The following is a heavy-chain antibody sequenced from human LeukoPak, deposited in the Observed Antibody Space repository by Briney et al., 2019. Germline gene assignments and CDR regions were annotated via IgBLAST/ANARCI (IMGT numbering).Heavy chain of an antibody. D-gene: IGHD3-9*01. CDR3: ARGGDGDILTGLVFDY. V-gene: IGHV1-18*01. Sequence: GASVKVSSTASGYRFTSYGISWVRQAPGQGLEWMGWISAYNGNTNYAQKLQGRVTMTTDTSTSTAYMGLRSLRSDDTAVYYCARGGDGDILTGLVFDYWGQGTLVTVSS. CDR2: ISAYNGNT. J-gene: IGHJ4*02. CDR1: GYRFTSYG.